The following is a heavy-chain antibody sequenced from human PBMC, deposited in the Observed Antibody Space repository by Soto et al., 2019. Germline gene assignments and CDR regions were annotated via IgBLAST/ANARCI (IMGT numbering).Heavy chain of an antibody. CDR1: GFTFSSYA. D-gene: IGHD2-15*01. CDR2: ISGSGYI. J-gene: IGHJ6*02. Sequence: PGGSLRLSCAASGFTFSSYAMSWVRQAPGKGLEWVSAISGSGYIFSTDSVRGRFTISRDNAKNSVYLQINSLRAEDTAVYFCARDCSGGSCYPGMDVWGQGTTVTVSS. V-gene: IGHV3-21*01. CDR3: ARDCSGGSCYPGMDV.